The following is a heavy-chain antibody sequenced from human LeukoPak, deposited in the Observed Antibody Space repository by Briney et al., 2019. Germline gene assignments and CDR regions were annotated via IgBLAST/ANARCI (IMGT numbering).Heavy chain of an antibody. CDR1: GGTFSSYA. V-gene: IGHV1-69*13. Sequence: ASVKVSCKASGGTFSSYAISWVRQAPGQGLEWMGGIIPILGTANYAQKFQGRVTITADESTSTAYMELSSLRSEDTAVYYCARDRPYCTNGVCYLIGWFDPWGQGTLVTVSS. CDR2: IIPILGTA. CDR3: ARDRPYCTNGVCYLIGWFDP. J-gene: IGHJ5*02. D-gene: IGHD2-8*01.